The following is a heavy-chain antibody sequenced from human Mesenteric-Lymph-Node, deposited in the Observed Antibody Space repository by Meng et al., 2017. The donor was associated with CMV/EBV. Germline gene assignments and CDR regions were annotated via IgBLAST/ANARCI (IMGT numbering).Heavy chain of an antibody. D-gene: IGHD3-10*01. J-gene: IGHJ4*02. CDR2: IYYSGST. CDR3: ARDSRYYGSGSAVDY. V-gene: IGHV4-61*01. Sequence: SGGAVRSGSYYWSWVRQPPGKGLEWIGYIYYSGSTNCSPSLKSQITISVDTSKNQFSLKLSSVTAADTAVYYCARDSRYYGSGSAVDYWGQGTLVTVSS. CDR1: GGAVRSGSYY.